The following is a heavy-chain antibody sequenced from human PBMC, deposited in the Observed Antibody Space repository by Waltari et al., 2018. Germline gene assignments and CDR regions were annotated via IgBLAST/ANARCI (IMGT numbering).Heavy chain of an antibody. CDR2: INNSGST. CDR3: ARGGSKMATSH. CDR1: GGSFSGYY. J-gene: IGHJ4*02. Sequence: QVQLQQWGAGLLKPSETLSLTCAVYGGSFSGYYWSWIRQPRGKGLEWIGEINNSGSTNSNPSRKSRVTITVDTCKDQFALKLSSGTAADTAVYYCARGGSKMATSHWGQGTLVTVSS. V-gene: IGHV4-34*01. D-gene: IGHD5-12*01.